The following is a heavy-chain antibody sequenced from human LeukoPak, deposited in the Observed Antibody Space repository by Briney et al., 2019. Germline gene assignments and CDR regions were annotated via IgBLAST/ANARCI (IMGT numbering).Heavy chain of an antibody. CDR1: GLTFSSYG. CDR2: ISYDGAIR. Sequence: GRSLRLSCAASGLTFSSYGMHWVRQAPGKGLEWVAVISYDGAIRNYADSVKGRFTISRDNSKNTLYLQMNSLTAEDTALYYCAKGGCSSTTCYLANPWGQGTLVTVSS. J-gene: IGHJ5*02. V-gene: IGHV3-30*18. D-gene: IGHD2-2*01. CDR3: AKGGCSSTTCYLANP.